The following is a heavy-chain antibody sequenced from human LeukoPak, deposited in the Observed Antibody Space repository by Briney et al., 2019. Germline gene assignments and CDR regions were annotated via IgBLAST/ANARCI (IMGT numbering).Heavy chain of an antibody. D-gene: IGHD1-26*01. V-gene: IGHV1-18*01. CDR2: ISVYNGNT. CDR1: GYTFTSYG. Sequence: ASVTVSCKASGYTFTSYGISWVRQAPGQGLEWMGWISVYNGNTNYAQKLQGRVTMTTDTSTSTAYMELRSLRSDDTAVYYCARDPYSGSPYYFDYWGQGTLVTVSS. J-gene: IGHJ4*02. CDR3: ARDPYSGSPYYFDY.